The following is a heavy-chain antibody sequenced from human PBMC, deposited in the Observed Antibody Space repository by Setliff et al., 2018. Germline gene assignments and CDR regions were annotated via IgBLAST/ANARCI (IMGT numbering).Heavy chain of an antibody. CDR1: EYSSTGYY. CDR2: INPNNGKT. CDR3: ATDHDIVGFGY. V-gene: IGHV1-2*02. D-gene: IGHD1-26*01. J-gene: IGHJ4*02. Sequence: ASVKVSCKAPEYSSTGYYMHWLRQAPGQGPEWMGWINPNNGKTQYSQMFQGRLTMTKDTSISTVYMELSSLRSDDTAMYYCATDHDIVGFGYWGRGTLGTVSS.